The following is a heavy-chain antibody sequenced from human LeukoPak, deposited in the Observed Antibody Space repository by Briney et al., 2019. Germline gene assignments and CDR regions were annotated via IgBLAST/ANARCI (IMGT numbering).Heavy chain of an antibody. CDR1: GFTFSNYW. CDR3: ARTAGYSSIVFDI. D-gene: IGHD2-2*01. V-gene: IGHV3-7*02. Sequence: GVSLRLSCAASGFTFSNYWMSWVRQAPGKGLEWVANIKQDGSEKYYVDSVKGRFTISRDNAKNSLYLQMNSLRAEDTAVYNCARTAGYSSIVFDIWGQGTMVTVSS. CDR2: IKQDGSEK. J-gene: IGHJ3*02.